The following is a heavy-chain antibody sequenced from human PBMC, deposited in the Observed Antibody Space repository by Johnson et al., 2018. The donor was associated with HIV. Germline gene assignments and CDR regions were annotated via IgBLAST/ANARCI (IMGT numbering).Heavy chain of an antibody. D-gene: IGHD3-22*01. CDR3: AKSNPMIVVVDAFDI. Sequence: VQLVESGGGVVQPGRSLRLSCAASGFTVSSNYMSWVRQAPGKGLEWVSVIYSGGSKDYADSVKGRFTISRDNSKNTLYLQMNSLRAEDTAVYYCAKSNPMIVVVDAFDIWGQGTMVTVSS. J-gene: IGHJ3*02. CDR1: GFTVSSNY. V-gene: IGHV3-53*04. CDR2: IYSGGSK.